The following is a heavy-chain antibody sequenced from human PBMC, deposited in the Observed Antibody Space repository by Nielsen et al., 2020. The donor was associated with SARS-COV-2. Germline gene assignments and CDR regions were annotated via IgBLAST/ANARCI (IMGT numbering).Heavy chain of an antibody. CDR2: INHSGNT. D-gene: IGHD3-10*01. CDR3: ARGATRRYGSGSYYLNYYYMDV. Sequence: WIRQPPGKRLEWIGEINHSGNTNDNPSLKSRVTISVDTSKNQFSLKLTSVTAADTAVYYCARGATRRYGSGSYYLNYYYMDVWGKGTTVTVSS. J-gene: IGHJ6*03. V-gene: IGHV4-34*01.